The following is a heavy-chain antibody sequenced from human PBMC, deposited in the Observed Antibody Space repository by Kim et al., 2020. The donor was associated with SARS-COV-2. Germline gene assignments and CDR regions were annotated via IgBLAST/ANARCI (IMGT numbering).Heavy chain of an antibody. D-gene: IGHD2-21*02. CDR3: ARGPADCGGDCYSEYFQH. Sequence: ASVKVSCKASGYTFTSYAMHWVRQAPGQRLEWMGWINAGNGNTKYSQKFQGRVTITRDTSASTAYMELSSLRSEDTAVYYCARGPADCGGDCYSEYFQHWGQGTLVTVSS. CDR2: INAGNGNT. J-gene: IGHJ1*01. V-gene: IGHV1-3*01. CDR1: GYTFTSYA.